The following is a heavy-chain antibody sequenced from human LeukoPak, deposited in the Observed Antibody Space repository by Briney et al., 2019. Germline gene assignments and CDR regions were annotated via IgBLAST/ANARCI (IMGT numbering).Heavy chain of an antibody. CDR3: AGAVTYRGWFDP. J-gene: IGHJ5*02. Sequence: GGSLRLSCAAPGFTFSCCSMSWVRQAPGKGLEWVSSISSSSSYIYYSDSVEGRFTISRDNAKNSLFLQMNSLRAEDTAVYYCAGAVTYRGWFDPWGQGTLVTVSS. CDR2: ISSSSSYI. V-gene: IGHV3-21*01. D-gene: IGHD1-14*01. CDR1: GFTFSCCS.